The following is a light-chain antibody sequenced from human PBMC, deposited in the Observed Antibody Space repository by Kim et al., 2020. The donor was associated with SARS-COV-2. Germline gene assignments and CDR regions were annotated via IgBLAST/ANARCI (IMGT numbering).Light chain of an antibody. J-gene: IGKJ2*01. CDR3: HQYGSSPPYT. CDR1: QSVGSSY. V-gene: IGKV3-20*01. CDR2: AAS. Sequence: PGERATRSGRASQSVGSSYLAWYQQKPGQAPRLLIYAASSRATGIPDRFSGSGSGTDVTLTISRLEPEDSAVYYCHQYGSSPPYTFGQGTKLEI.